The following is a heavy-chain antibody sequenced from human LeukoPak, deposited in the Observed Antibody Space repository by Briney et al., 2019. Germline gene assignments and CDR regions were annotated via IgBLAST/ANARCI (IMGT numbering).Heavy chain of an antibody. Sequence: GGSLRLSCAASGFTFSDHYMDWVRQAPGKGLEWVGRTRNKANSYTTEYAASVKGRLTISRDDSKNSLYLQMNSLKTEDTAVYYCARDRGGSYYDYWSQGTLVTVSS. V-gene: IGHV3-72*01. CDR2: TRNKANSYTT. D-gene: IGHD1-26*01. CDR3: ARDRGGSYYDY. CDR1: GFTFSDHY. J-gene: IGHJ4*03.